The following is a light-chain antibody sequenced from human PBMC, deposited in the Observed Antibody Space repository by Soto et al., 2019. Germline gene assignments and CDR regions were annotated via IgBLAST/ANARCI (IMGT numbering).Light chain of an antibody. CDR2: EVS. J-gene: IGLJ2*01. Sequence: QPVLTQPPSASGSPGQSVAISCTGTSSDIGAYNYVSWYQQHPGKAPKLMIFEVSKRPSGVPDRFSGSKSGNTASLTVSGLQAEDEADYYCSSYAGSNNLGVFGGGTKLTVL. V-gene: IGLV2-8*01. CDR3: SSYAGSNNLGV. CDR1: SSDIGAYNY.